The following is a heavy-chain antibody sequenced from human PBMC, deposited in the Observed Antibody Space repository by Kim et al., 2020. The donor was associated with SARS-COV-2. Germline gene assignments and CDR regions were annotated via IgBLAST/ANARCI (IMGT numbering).Heavy chain of an antibody. D-gene: IGHD3-22*01. CDR3: AREPNYYDSSGYLY. V-gene: IGHV1-18*01. Sequence: YAQKLQGRVTMTTDTSTSPAYMELRSLRSDDTAVYYCAREPNYYDSSGYLYWGQGTLVTVSS. J-gene: IGHJ4*02.